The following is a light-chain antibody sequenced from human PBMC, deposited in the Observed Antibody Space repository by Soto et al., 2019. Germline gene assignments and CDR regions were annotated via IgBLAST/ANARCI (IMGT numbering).Light chain of an antibody. V-gene: IGLV2-14*01. J-gene: IGLJ1*01. CDR2: EVT. CDR1: SGDIGSYNR. Sequence: QSALTQPASVSGSPGQSITISCTGTSGDIGSYNRVSWYQQHPGKAPKLIIYEVTDRPSGVSNRFSGSKSGNTASLTISGLQAEDEAEYYCGSYTGSIYVFGNGTKVTVL. CDR3: GSYTGSIYV.